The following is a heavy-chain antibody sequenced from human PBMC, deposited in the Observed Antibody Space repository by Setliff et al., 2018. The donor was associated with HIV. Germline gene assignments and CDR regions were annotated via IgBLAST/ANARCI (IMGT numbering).Heavy chain of an antibody. V-gene: IGHV4-34*12. CDR3: ARRSGWSLDY. J-gene: IGHJ4*02. CDR2: IIPSGST. CDR1: GGSFSGYY. D-gene: IGHD6-19*01. Sequence: SETLSLTCAVHGGSFSGYYWSWIRQPPGKGLKWIGEIIPSGSTNYNPSLKSRVTISVDTSKNQFSLKLSSVTAADRAVYYCARRSGWSLDYWGQGTLVTVSS.